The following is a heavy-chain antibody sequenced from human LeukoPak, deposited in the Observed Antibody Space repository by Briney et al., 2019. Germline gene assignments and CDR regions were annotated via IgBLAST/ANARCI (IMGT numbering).Heavy chain of an antibody. CDR1: GGTLTSYA. J-gene: IGHJ4*02. CDR3: ARCDSSGYSPYYFDY. D-gene: IGHD3-22*01. CDR2: IIPIFGTL. V-gene: IGHV1-69*05. Sequence: GASVKVSCKASGGTLTSYAISWVRQAPGQWLEWMGRIIPIFGTLKYAQKFQGRVTITTDESTSTAYMELSSLRSEDTAVYYCARCDSSGYSPYYFDYWGQGTLVTVSS.